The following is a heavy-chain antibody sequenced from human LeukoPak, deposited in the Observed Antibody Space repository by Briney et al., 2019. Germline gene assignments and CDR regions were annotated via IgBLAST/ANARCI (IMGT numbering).Heavy chain of an antibody. CDR2: INQEGSEE. Sequence: QPGGPLSLPCAASGFTFKTYWMSWTRQARGKGREWVADINQEGSEEYYVQSVKGRFTVSRDNAQNAVFLQMTNLRADDTAVYYCARWKMELQRNAFDFWGQGTVVTVSS. V-gene: IGHV3-7*01. D-gene: IGHD1-26*01. CDR3: ARWKMELQRNAFDF. CDR1: GFTFKTYW. J-gene: IGHJ3*01.